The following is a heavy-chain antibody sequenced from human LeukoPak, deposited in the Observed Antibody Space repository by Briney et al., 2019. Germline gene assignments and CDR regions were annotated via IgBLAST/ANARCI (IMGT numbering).Heavy chain of an antibody. D-gene: IGHD2-15*01. J-gene: IGHJ5*02. CDR2: IYTSGST. V-gene: IGHV4-4*07. Sequence: SETLSLTCTVSGDSISCYYWSWIRQPAGKGLEWIGRIYTSGSTNYNPSLKSRVTMSVDTSKNQFSLKLSSVTAADTAVYYCARVSRCSGGSCYAWFDPWGQGTLVTVSS. CDR1: GDSISCYY. CDR3: ARVSRCSGGSCYAWFDP.